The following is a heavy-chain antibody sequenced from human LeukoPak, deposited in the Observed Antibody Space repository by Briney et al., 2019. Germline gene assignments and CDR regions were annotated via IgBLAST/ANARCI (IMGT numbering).Heavy chain of an antibody. J-gene: IGHJ4*02. V-gene: IGHV4-39*07. CDR3: ARSSTIFGVVTNTFDY. CDR2: IYYSGST. Sequence: SETLSLTCTVSGGSISSSSYYWGWLRQPPGKGLEWIGSIYYSGSTYYNPSLKSRVTISVDTSKNQFSLKLSSVPAADTALYYCARSSTIFGVVTNTFDYWGQGTLVTVSS. D-gene: IGHD3-3*01. CDR1: GGSISSSSYY.